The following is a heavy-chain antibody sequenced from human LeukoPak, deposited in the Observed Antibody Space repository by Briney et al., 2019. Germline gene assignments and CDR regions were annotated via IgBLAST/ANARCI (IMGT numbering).Heavy chain of an antibody. V-gene: IGHV4-39*07. J-gene: IGHJ5*02. D-gene: IGHD3-22*01. CDR2: FYYGGST. CDR3: ARGNIVGDPSVLDP. Sequence: SETLSLTCTVSGDSISSSSYYWGWIRQPPGKGLEWIGTFYYGGSTYHNPSLKSRVTISVDRSKNQFSLKLSSVTAADTAVYYCARGNIVGDPSVLDPWGQGTLVTVSS. CDR1: GDSISSSSYY.